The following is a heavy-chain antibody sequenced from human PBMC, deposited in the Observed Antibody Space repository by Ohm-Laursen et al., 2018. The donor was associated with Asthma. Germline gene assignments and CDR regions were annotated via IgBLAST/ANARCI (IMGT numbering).Heavy chain of an antibody. D-gene: IGHD3-22*01. Sequence: SLKLSCTAPGYTFSRYSIHWVRQVPGKGLERVASISTASTFIYYADSVRGRFTTSRDNAKNSLYLQMNSLRAEDTAVYYCARVTSYYYDSSGYYPDYWGQGTLVTVSS. CDR1: GYTFSRYS. CDR3: ARVTSYYYDSSGYYPDY. V-gene: IGHV3-21*01. J-gene: IGHJ4*02. CDR2: ISTASTFI.